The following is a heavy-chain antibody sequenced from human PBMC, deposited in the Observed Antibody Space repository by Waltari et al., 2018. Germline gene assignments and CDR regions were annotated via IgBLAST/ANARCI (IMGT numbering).Heavy chain of an antibody. CDR2: ISADGTTT. CDR3: ARAANTDC. J-gene: IGHJ4*02. V-gene: IGHV3-74*01. Sequence: VQLVESGGGLVQPGGSLRLSCAASGFTFNTYWMHWVRQDPGKGPVWVSRISADGTTTNYADSVKGRFTISRDNSKNTLYLQMNSLRVDDTAIYYCARAANTDCWGQGTLFTVSS. CDR1: GFTFNTYW.